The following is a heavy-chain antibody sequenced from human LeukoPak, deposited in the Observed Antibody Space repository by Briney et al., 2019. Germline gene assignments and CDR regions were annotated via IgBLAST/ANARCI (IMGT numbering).Heavy chain of an antibody. CDR2: ISYDGSNK. CDR1: GFTFSSYG. Sequence: GGSLRLSCAASGFTFSSYGMHWVRQAPGKGLEWVAVISYDGSNKYYADSVKGRFTISRDNSKNTLYLQMNSLRAEDTAVYYCAKKIFDYWGQGTLSPSPQ. J-gene: IGHJ4*02. CDR3: AKKIFDY. V-gene: IGHV3-30*18.